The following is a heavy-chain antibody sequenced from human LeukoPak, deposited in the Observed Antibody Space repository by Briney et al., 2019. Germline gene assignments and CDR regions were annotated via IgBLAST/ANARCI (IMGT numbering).Heavy chain of an antibody. CDR2: IIPIFGTA. D-gene: IGHD5-24*01. CDR1: GGTFSSYA. V-gene: IGHV1-69*06. J-gene: IGHJ6*03. CDR3: ARGYPVDGYKKDYYYYMDV. Sequence: ASVKVSCKASGGTFSSYAISWVRQAPGQGLEWMGGIIPIFGTANYAQKFQGRVTITADKSTSTAYMELSSLRSEDTAVYYCARGYPVDGYKKDYYYYMDVWGKGTTVTVSS.